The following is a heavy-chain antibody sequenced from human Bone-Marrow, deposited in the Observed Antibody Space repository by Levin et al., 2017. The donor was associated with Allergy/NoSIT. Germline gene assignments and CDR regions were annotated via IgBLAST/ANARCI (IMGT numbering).Heavy chain of an antibody. J-gene: IGHJ6*03. V-gene: IGHV3-7*01. CDR1: GFSFPNHY. CDR2: IKYDGSEK. Sequence: GGSLRLSCAASGFSFPNHYMTWVRQAPGKGLEWVANIKYDGSEKNYVDSLKGRFTISRDNAENSLYLQMNSLRVEDTAVYYCAKEGSYHMDVWGKGTTVTVSS. CDR3: AKEGSYHMDV.